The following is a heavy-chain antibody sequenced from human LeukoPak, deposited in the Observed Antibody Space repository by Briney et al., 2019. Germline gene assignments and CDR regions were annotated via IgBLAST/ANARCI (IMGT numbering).Heavy chain of an antibody. D-gene: IGHD2-2*01. CDR3: ARDPSYIVVVPAAVDAFDI. CDR2: ISAYNGNT. CDR1: GYTFTSYG. J-gene: IGHJ3*02. Sequence: ASVKVSCKASGYTFTSYGISWVRQAPGHGLEWMGWISAYNGNTNYAQKLQGRVTMTTDTSTSTAYMELRSLRSDDTAVYYCARDPSYIVVVPAAVDAFDIWGQGTMATVSS. V-gene: IGHV1-18*01.